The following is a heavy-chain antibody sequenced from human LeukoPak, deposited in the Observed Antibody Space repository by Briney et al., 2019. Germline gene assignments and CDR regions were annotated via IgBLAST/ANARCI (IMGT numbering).Heavy chain of an antibody. D-gene: IGHD3-22*01. Sequence: GGSLRLSCAASGFTVSSNYMSWVRQAPGKGLEWVSVIYSGGSTYYADSVKGRFTISRDNSKNTLYLQMNSLRAEDTAVYYCARGGDSSGYTAPFFDYWGQGTLVTVSS. CDR2: IYSGGST. J-gene: IGHJ4*02. V-gene: IGHV3-53*01. CDR1: GFTVSSNY. CDR3: ARGGDSSGYTAPFFDY.